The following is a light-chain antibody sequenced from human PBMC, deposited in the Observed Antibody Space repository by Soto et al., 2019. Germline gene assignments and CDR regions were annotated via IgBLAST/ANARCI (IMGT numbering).Light chain of an antibody. J-gene: IGKJ5*01. CDR3: QQSYSTIIT. CDR2: AAS. CDR1: QSISSY. V-gene: IGKV1-39*01. Sequence: DIQMTQSPSSLSASVGDRVTITCRASQSISSYLNWYQQKPGKAPKLLIYAASSLQSGVPSRLSGSGSGTDLTITISSMKNEDFATYYCQQSYSTIITFGQGTRLEI.